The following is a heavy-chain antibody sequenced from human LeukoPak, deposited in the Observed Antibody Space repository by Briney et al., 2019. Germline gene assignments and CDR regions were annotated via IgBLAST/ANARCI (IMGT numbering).Heavy chain of an antibody. D-gene: IGHD3-9*01. J-gene: IGHJ2*01. CDR2: IYYIVST. CDR1: GGSISSYY. Sequence: SETLSLTCTVSGGSISSYYWSWIRQPPGKGLECIGYIYYIVSTNYNPSLKSRVTISVDTSKNQFSLKLSSVTAADTAVYYCARWGPVVLTGYYRYWYFDLWGRGTLVTVSS. CDR3: ARWGPVVLTGYYRYWYFDL. V-gene: IGHV4-59*08.